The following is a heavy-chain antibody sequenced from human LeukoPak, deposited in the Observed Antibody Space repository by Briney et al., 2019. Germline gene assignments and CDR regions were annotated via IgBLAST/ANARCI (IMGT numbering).Heavy chain of an antibody. CDR2: AYGDGSSQ. CDR1: GFTFSRYT. V-gene: IGHV3-30*04. D-gene: IGHD4-11*01. J-gene: IGHJ1*01. Sequence: GSLRLSCAASGFTFSRYTMHWVRQAPGKGLEWVAVAYGDGSSQYYADSVKGRFSISKGISKNTLSLQMNSLRAEDTAVYSCATGGNFYYSHWGQGTLVTVSS. CDR3: ATGGNFYYSH.